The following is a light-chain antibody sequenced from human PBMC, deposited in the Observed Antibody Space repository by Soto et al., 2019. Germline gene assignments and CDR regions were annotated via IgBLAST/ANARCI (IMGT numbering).Light chain of an antibody. V-gene: IGKV3-15*01. CDR3: QQYGSSIT. Sequence: EIVMTQSPGTLSVSPGERPTLSYRDSQSISGNLVWYQQTPGQAPRLLIYGASARATGIPARFGGGGSRAVYTITISSLQSEDFAVYYYQQYGSSITFGQGTRLEIK. J-gene: IGKJ5*01. CDR1: QSISGN. CDR2: GAS.